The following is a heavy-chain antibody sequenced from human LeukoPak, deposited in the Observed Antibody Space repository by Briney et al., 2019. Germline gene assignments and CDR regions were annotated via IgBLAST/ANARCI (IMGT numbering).Heavy chain of an antibody. V-gene: IGHV1-46*01. D-gene: IGHD2-2*01. CDR2: INPSGGST. CDR1: GYTFITYY. J-gene: IGHJ4*02. Sequence: ASVKVSCKASGYTFITYYMHWVRQAPGQGLEWMGIINPSGGSTSYAQKFQGRVTMTGDTSTSTVYMELRSLRSDDTAVYYCARDRYCSSTSCYAYHFDYWGQGTLVTVSS. CDR3: ARDRYCSSTSCYAYHFDY.